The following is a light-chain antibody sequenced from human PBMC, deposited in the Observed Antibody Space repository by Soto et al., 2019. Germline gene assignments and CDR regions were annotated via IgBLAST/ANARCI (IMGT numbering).Light chain of an antibody. Sequence: DIQMTQSPSSLSASVGDRVTITCRASQAVGTFLAWYQQRSGMPPKVLIYGVSNLQPGVSSRFSGSGSGTEFTLTISGLQPEDVATYYCQKYNFAPLTFGPGTVVDIK. J-gene: IGKJ3*01. CDR2: GVS. CDR3: QKYNFAPLT. CDR1: QAVGTF. V-gene: IGKV1-27*01.